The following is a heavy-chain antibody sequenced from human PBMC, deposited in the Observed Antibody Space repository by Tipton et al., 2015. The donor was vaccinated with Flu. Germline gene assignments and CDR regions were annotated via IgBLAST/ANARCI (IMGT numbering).Heavy chain of an antibody. CDR3: ARLPLPLSYFDY. CDR2: VYTSGKT. Sequence: LRLSCTVSGGSITSGGYYWSWLRQPAGKRLEWIGRVYTSGKTKYNPSLESRVTMSVDTSKNQFSLKLSSVTAADTAVYYCARLPLPLSYFDYWGQGTLVTVSS. J-gene: IGHJ4*02. CDR1: GGSITSGGYY. V-gene: IGHV4-61*02.